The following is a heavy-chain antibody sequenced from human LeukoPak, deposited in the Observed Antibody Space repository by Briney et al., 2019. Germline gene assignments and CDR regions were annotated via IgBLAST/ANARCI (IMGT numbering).Heavy chain of an antibody. V-gene: IGHV1-2*02. CDR3: ARDRASSDWYLVDP. CDR2: INPNSGGT. Sequence: ASVKVSCEASGYTFTGYYMHWVRQAPGQGLEWMGWINPNSGGTNYAQKFQGRVTMTRDTSISTAYMELSRLRSDDTAVYYCARDRASSDWYLVDPWGQGTLVTVSS. J-gene: IGHJ5*02. CDR1: GYTFTGYY. D-gene: IGHD6-19*01.